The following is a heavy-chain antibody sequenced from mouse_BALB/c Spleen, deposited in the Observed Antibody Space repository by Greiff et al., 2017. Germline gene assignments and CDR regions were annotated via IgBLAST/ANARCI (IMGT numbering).Heavy chain of an antibody. V-gene: IGHV8-8*01. J-gene: IGHJ4*01. CDR1: GFSLSTSGMG. Sequence: QVTLKECGPGILQPSQTLSLTCSFSGFSLSTSGMGVGWIRQPSGKGLEWLAHIWWDDDKYYNTALKSGLTISKDTSKNQVFLKIASVDTADTATYYCARIVWFYAMDYWGQGTSVTVSS. D-gene: IGHD2-2*01. CDR2: IWWDDDK. CDR3: ARIVWFYAMDY.